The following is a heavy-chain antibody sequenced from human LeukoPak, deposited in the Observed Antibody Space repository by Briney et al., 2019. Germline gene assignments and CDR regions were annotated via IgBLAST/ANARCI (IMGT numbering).Heavy chain of an antibody. Sequence: SETLSLTCTVSGGSISSYYWSWIRQPPGKGLEWIGYIYYSGSTNYNPSLKSRVTISVDTPKNQFSLKLSSVTAADTAVYYCARGSYSSSWYPWGQGTLVTVSS. V-gene: IGHV4-59*01. CDR1: GGSISSYY. J-gene: IGHJ5*02. CDR2: IYYSGST. CDR3: ARGSYSSSWYP. D-gene: IGHD6-13*01.